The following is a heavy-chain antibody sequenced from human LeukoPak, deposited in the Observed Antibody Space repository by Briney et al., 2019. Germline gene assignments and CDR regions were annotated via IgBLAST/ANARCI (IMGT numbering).Heavy chain of an antibody. J-gene: IGHJ4*02. CDR1: GFTFNNYD. D-gene: IGHD3-10*01. Sequence: PGGSLRLSCAASGFTFNNYDMHWVRQAPGKGLEWVAFIRYDGSNKYYVDSVKGRFTISRDNSKNTLYLQMNSLRSEDTAVYYCAKDLWTYYGSGSSSDWGQGTLVTVSS. CDR3: AKDLWTYYGSGSSSD. V-gene: IGHV3-30*02. CDR2: IRYDGSNK.